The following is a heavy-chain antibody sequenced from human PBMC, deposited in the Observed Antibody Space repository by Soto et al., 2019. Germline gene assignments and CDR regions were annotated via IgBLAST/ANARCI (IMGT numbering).Heavy chain of an antibody. CDR3: VYGEGGYYFDY. D-gene: IGHD4-17*01. V-gene: IGHV3-30-3*01. J-gene: IGHJ4*02. Sequence: GGSLRLSCAASGFTFSSYAMHWVRQAPGKGLEWVAVISYDGSNKYYADSVKGRFTISRDNSKNTLYLQMNSLRAEDTAVYYCVYGEGGYYFDYWGQGTLVTVSS. CDR2: ISYDGSNK. CDR1: GFTFSSYA.